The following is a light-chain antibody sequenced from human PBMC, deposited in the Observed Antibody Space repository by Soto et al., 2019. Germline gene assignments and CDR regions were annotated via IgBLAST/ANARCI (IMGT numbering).Light chain of an antibody. CDR1: QSVSSSY. CDR2: DAS. CDR3: QHYGSSPKT. J-gene: IGKJ1*01. Sequence: EIVMTQSPATLSVSPGERATLSCRASQSVSSSYLAWYQQKPGQAPRLLIYDASSRATGIPDRFSGSGSGTDFTLTITRLEPEDFAVYYCQHYGSSPKTFGQGTKVDIK. V-gene: IGKV3-20*01.